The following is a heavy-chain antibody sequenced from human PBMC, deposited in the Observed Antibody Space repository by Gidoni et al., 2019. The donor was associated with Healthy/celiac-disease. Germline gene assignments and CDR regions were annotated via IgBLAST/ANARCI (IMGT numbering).Heavy chain of an antibody. CDR2: IYSGGST. CDR3: AGETPYDKGTQPTQI. D-gene: IGHD3-22*01. V-gene: IGHV3-53*02. CDR1: GFTVSSNY. Sequence: EVQLVETGGGLIQPGGSLRLSCAASGFTVSSNYMSWVRQAPGKGLEWVSVIYSGGSTYYADSVKGRFTISRDNSKNTLYLQMNSLRAEDTAVYYCAGETPYDKGTQPTQIWGQGTLVTVSS. J-gene: IGHJ4*02.